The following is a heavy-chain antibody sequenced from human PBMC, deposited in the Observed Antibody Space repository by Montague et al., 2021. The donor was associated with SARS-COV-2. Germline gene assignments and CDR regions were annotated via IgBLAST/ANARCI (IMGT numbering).Heavy chain of an antibody. CDR1: GGSISSYY. V-gene: IGHV4-59*12. CDR2: IYYSGST. J-gene: IGHJ6*02. D-gene: IGHD2-2*02. Sequence: SETLSLTCTVSGGSISSYYWSWIRQPPGKGLEWIGYIYYSGSTNYNPSLKSRVTITVDTSKNQFSLKLSSVTAADTAVYYCARDPSRQPLLYPIGDYYYGMDVWGQGTMVTVSS. CDR3: ARDPSRQPLLYPIGDYYYGMDV.